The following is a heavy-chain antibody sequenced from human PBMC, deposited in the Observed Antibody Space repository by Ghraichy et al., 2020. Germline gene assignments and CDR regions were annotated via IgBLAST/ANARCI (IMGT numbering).Heavy chain of an antibody. Sequence: GGSLRLSCAASGFTFSSYDMHWVRQATGKGLEWVSAIGTAGDTYYPGSVKGRFTISRENAKNSLYLQMNSLRAGDTAVYYCARARRGYMIDSVGFDYWGQGTLVTVSS. CDR3: ARARRGYMIDSVGFDY. J-gene: IGHJ4*02. CDR2: IGTAGDT. V-gene: IGHV3-13*01. D-gene: IGHD3-22*01. CDR1: GFTFSSYD.